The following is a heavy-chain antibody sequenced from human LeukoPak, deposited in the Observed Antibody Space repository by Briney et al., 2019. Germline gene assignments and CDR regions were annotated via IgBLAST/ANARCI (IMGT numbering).Heavy chain of an antibody. D-gene: IGHD7-27*01. CDR1: GGSFSGYY. Sequence: SETLSLTCAVYGGSFSGYYWSWIRQPPGKGLEWIGEINHSGSTNYNPSLKSRVTISVDTSKNQFSLKLSSVTAADTAVYYCARAPNWGSGAFDYWGQGTLVTVYS. V-gene: IGHV4-34*01. J-gene: IGHJ4*02. CDR3: ARAPNWGSGAFDY. CDR2: INHSGST.